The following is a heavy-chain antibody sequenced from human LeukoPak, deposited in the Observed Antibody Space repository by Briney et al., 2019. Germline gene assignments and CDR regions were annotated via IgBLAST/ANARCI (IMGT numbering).Heavy chain of an antibody. CDR1: GFTFSRYW. V-gene: IGHV3-74*01. CDR2: ISSDGSVT. D-gene: IGHD1-26*01. J-gene: IGHJ3*02. CDR3: AKYSGSQDTYDI. Sequence: PGGSLRPSCAASGFTFSRYWMHWARQAPGKGLVWVSRISSDGSVTGCADSVKGRFTSSRDNAKNTLYLQMNSLRAEDTAMYYCAKYSGSQDTYDIWGQGTMVTVSS.